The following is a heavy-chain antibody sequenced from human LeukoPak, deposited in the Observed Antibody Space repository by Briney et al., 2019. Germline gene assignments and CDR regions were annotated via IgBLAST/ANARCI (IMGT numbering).Heavy chain of an antibody. J-gene: IGHJ4*02. Sequence: PGGSLRLSCAASGFTFSSYAMHWVRQAPGKGLEWVAVISYDGSNKYYADSVKGRFTISRDNSKNTLYLQMNSLRAEDTAVYYCARDNRYCSSTSCYWPSSFDYWGQGTLVTVSS. CDR1: GFTFSSYA. CDR3: ARDNRYCSSTSCYWPSSFDY. CDR2: ISYDGSNK. V-gene: IGHV3-30-3*01. D-gene: IGHD2-2*01.